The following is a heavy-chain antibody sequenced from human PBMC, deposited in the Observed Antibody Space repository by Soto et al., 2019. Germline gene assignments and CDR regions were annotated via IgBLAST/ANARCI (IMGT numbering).Heavy chain of an antibody. J-gene: IGHJ4*01. D-gene: IGHD6-19*01. CDR2: IWYDGSST. CDR3: ARDQASGKYFFEH. V-gene: IGHV3-33*01. CDR1: GFNFSNYG. Sequence: QVQLVESGGGVVQPGRSLRLSCAASGFNFSNYGMHWVRQAPGQGLEWVSVIWYDGSSTYYADSAKGRFTISRDISKNTLYLQMDSLRAEDTAIYYRARDQASGKYFFEHWGHGTLVTVS.